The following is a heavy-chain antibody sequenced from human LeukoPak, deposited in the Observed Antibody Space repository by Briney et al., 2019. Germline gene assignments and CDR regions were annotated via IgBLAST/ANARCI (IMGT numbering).Heavy chain of an antibody. J-gene: IGHJ5*02. CDR2: ISITGAST. Sequence: PGGSLRLSCAASGFTFSSYAMNWVRQAPGKGLDWVSTISITGASTYYADSVKGRFTISRDNSNNMLYLQITNLRAEDTALYYCAKGGSSWSRKWLDPWGQGTLVTVSS. V-gene: IGHV3-23*01. D-gene: IGHD6-13*01. CDR3: AKGGSSWSRKWLDP. CDR1: GFTFSSYA.